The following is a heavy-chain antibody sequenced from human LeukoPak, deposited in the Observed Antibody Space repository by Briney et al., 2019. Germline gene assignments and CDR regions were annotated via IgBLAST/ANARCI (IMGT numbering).Heavy chain of an antibody. CDR2: IYSGGST. V-gene: IGHV3-53*01. J-gene: IGHJ6*03. Sequence: GGSLRLSCAASGFTVSSNYMSWVRQAPGKGLEWVSVIYSGGSTYYADSVKGRFTISRDNSKNTLHLQMNSLRAEDTAVYYCARVVSSSWYYPSTYYYYYMDVWGKGTTVTVSS. D-gene: IGHD6-13*01. CDR3: ARVVSSSWYYPSTYYYYYMDV. CDR1: GFTVSSNY.